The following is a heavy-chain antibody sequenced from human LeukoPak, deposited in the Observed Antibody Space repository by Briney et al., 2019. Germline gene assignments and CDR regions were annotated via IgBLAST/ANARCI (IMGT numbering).Heavy chain of an antibody. D-gene: IGHD3-22*01. CDR2: INADGNST. V-gene: IGHV3-74*01. CDR1: GFTFSKYW. J-gene: IGHJ3*02. Sequence: GGSLRLSCAASGFTFSKYWMHWVHQAPGKGLVWVSRINADGNSTSYADSVRGRFTISRDNAKNTLYLQMNSLRDEDTALYYCALLPPDALDIWGQGTVVTVSS. CDR3: ALLPPDALDI.